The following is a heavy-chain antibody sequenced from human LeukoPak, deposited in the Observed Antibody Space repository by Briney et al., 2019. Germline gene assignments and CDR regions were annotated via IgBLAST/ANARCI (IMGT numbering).Heavy chain of an antibody. D-gene: IGHD3-22*01. Sequence: SETLSLTCTVSGGSISSGGYYWSWIRQHPGKALEWIGYIYYSGSTYYNPSLKSRVTISVDTSKNQFSLKLSSVTAADTAVYYCARATSRSYYYVSSGYYPGDVFDIWGQGTMVTVSS. J-gene: IGHJ3*02. CDR2: IYYSGST. V-gene: IGHV4-31*03. CDR1: GGSISSGGYY. CDR3: ARATSRSYYYVSSGYYPGDVFDI.